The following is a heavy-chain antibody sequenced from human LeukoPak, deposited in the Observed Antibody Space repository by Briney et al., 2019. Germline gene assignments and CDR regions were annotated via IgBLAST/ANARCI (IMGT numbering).Heavy chain of an antibody. CDR2: MSPNSGDT. V-gene: IGHV1-8*01. D-gene: IGHD7-27*01. CDR1: GYTFTSYD. J-gene: IGHJ4*02. CDR3: ARGPPNWGYDY. Sequence: AASVKVSCTASGYTFTSYDFNWVRQATGQRPEWMGWMSPNSGDTGYAQKFQDRVTMTRNTSISTAYMELSSLRSDDTAVYYRARGPPNWGYDYWGPGTLVTVSS.